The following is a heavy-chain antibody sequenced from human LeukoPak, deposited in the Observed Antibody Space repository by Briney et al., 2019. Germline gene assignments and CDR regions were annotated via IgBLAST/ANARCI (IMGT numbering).Heavy chain of an antibody. D-gene: IGHD3-3*01. J-gene: IGHJ4*02. Sequence: PSETLSLTSTVSGGPISSSSYYWVWIRQPPGKGLEWIGSIYYSGSTYYNPSLKSRVTISVDTSKNQFSLKLSSVTAADTAVYYCARAESGPTAFVDYWGQGTLVTVSS. CDR3: ARAESGPTAFVDY. CDR1: GGPISSSSYY. CDR2: IYYSGST. V-gene: IGHV4-39*01.